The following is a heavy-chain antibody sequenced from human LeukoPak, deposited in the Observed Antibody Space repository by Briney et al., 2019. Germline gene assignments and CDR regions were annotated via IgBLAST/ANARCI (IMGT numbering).Heavy chain of an antibody. Sequence: SETLSLTCAVSAYSISSGYYWGWIRQPPGKGLEWIGSIYHSGSTSYYPPLKSRVTISVDTSRNQFSLKLSSVTAADTAVYYCARSEAYCSGVSCYNNWFDPWGQGTLVTVSS. CDR1: AYSISSGYY. CDR3: ARSEAYCSGVSCYNNWFDP. D-gene: IGHD2-15*01. J-gene: IGHJ5*02. CDR2: IYHSGST. V-gene: IGHV4-38-2*01.